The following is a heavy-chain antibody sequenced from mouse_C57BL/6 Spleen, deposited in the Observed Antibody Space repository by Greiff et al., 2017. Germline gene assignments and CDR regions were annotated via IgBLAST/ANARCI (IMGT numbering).Heavy chain of an antibody. V-gene: IGHV1-75*01. CDR3: ARSYYYGSSYFFFDY. CDR2: IFPGSGST. Sequence: QVQLQQSGPELVKPGASVKISCKASGYTFTDYYINWVKQRPGQGLEWIGWIFPGSGSTYYNEKFKGKATLTVVKSSSTAYMLLSSLTSEDSAVYFCARSYYYGSSYFFFDYWGQGTTLTVSS. J-gene: IGHJ2*01. CDR1: GYTFTDYY. D-gene: IGHD1-1*01.